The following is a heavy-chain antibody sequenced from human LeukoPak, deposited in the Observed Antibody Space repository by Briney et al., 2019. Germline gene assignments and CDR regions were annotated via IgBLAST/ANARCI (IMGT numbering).Heavy chain of an antibody. V-gene: IGHV4-39*07. CDR3: ASSLEYSSGLDY. CDR1: GASISSSDDY. CDR2: IFYGGSA. Sequence: PSETLSLTCTVSGASISSSDDYWGWIRQAPGKGLEWIGSIFYGGSAHYNPSLNSRATISVDTSKNQFSLKLSSVTAADTAVYYCASSLEYSSGLDYWGQGTLVTVSS. J-gene: IGHJ4*02. D-gene: IGHD6-19*01.